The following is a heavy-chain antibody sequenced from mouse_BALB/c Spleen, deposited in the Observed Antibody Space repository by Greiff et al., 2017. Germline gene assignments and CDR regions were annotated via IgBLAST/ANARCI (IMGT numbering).Heavy chain of an antibody. CDR2: ILPGSGST. Sequence: QVQLQQSGAELMKPGASVKISCKATGYTFSSYWIEWVKQRPGHGLEWIGEILPGSGSTNYNEKFKGKATFTADTSSNTAYMQLSSLTSEDSAVYYCASGRDYYGSSFAWFAYWGQGTLVTVSA. CDR1: GYTFSSYW. CDR3: ASGRDYYGSSFAWFAY. J-gene: IGHJ3*01. V-gene: IGHV1-9*01. D-gene: IGHD1-1*01.